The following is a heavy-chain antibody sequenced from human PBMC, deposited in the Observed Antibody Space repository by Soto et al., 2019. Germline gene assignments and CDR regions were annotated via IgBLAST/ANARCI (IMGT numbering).Heavy chain of an antibody. CDR1: GGSISSSSYF. CDR3: ARVLFGRGNWFDP. J-gene: IGHJ5*02. CDR2: IYYSGST. V-gene: IGHV4-39*07. D-gene: IGHD3-3*01. Sequence: SETLSLTCTVSGGSISSSSYFWGWIRQPPGKGLEWIGCIYYSGSTNYNPSLKSRVTISVDTSKNQFSLKLSSVTAADTAVYYCARVLFGRGNWFDPWGQGTLVTVSS.